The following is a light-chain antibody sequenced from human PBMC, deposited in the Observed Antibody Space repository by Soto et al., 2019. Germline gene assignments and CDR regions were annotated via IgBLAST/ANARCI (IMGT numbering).Light chain of an antibody. CDR2: DVT. CDR1: SSDVGGYKY. Sequence: QSVLTQPASVSGSPGQSITISCTGTSSDVGGYKYVSWYQLHPGTAPKLVIYDVTNRPSGVSNRFSGSKSGNTASLTISGLQAEDEAEYFCSSYTSTSTLFGTGTKGTVL. V-gene: IGLV2-14*01. CDR3: SSYTSTSTL. J-gene: IGLJ1*01.